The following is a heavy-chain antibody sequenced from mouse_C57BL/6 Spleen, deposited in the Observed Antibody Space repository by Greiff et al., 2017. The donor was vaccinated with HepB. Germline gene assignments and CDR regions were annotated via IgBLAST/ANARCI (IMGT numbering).Heavy chain of an antibody. CDR2: NHPNSGST. V-gene: IGHV1-64*01. Sequence: QVQLQQPGAELVKPGASVKLSCKASGYTFTSYWMHWVKQRPGQGLEWIGMNHPNSGSTNYNEKFKSKATLTVDKSSSTAYMQLSSLTSEDSAVYYCARSIPHYYGSSFYYAMDYWGQGTSVTVSS. CDR1: GYTFTSYW. CDR3: ARSIPHYYGSSFYYAMDY. J-gene: IGHJ4*01. D-gene: IGHD1-1*01.